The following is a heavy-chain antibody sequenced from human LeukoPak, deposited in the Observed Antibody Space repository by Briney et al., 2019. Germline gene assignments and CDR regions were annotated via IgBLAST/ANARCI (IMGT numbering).Heavy chain of an antibody. CDR2: IYTSGST. CDR1: GGSISGFY. D-gene: IGHD3-22*01. J-gene: IGHJ4*02. CDR3: ARGPDYSDSSGYFKY. Sequence: SETLSLTCTVSGGSISGFYWSWIRQPAGKGLEWMGRIYTSGSTNYNPSLRSRVSISVDKSKNQFSLILSSLTAADTAVYYCARGPDYSDSSGYFKYWGQGTLVTVSS. V-gene: IGHV4-4*07.